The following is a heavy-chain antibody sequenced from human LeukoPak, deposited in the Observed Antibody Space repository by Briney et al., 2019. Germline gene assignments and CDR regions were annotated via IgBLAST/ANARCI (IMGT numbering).Heavy chain of an antibody. D-gene: IGHD5-12*01. Sequence: GGSPRLSCVASGFTFNRYWMSWVRQARGKGLEWVANIKQDGSEENYVDSVRGRFTISRDNAKNSLYLQVNSLRAGDSALYYCVRDRDSGYDSLYYYYYMDVWGRGTTVTVSS. J-gene: IGHJ6*03. CDR2: IKQDGSEE. CDR3: VRDRDSGYDSLYYYYYMDV. V-gene: IGHV3-7*01. CDR1: GFTFNRYW.